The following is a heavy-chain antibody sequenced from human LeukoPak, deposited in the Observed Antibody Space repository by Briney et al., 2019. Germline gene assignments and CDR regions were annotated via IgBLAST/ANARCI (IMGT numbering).Heavy chain of an antibody. CDR2: IYYSGST. J-gene: IGHJ5*02. CDR1: GGSISRYY. Sequence: SETLSLTCTVSGGSISRYYWSWIRPPPGKGLEWMGYIYYSGSTNYNPSLKSRVTISVDTSKNQFSLKLSSVTAADTAVYYCARGEGSGSYYSWFDPWGREPWSPSPQ. V-gene: IGHV4-59*01. D-gene: IGHD3-10*01. CDR3: ARGEGSGSYYSWFDP.